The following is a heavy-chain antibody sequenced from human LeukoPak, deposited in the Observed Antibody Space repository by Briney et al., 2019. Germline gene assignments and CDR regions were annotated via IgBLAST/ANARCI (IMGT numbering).Heavy chain of an antibody. CDR2: ISYDGSIS. Sequence: GGSLRLSCAASGFTFNSYAVHWVRQAPGKGLEWVAVISYDGSISFYAASVKGRFTISRDNPKNTLYLQMNSLRAEDTALYFCARDRRYCSGGSCYFDYFFDYWGQGTLVTVSS. CDR1: GFTFNSYA. V-gene: IGHV3-30-3*01. CDR3: ARDRRYCSGGSCYFDYFFDY. J-gene: IGHJ4*02. D-gene: IGHD2-15*01.